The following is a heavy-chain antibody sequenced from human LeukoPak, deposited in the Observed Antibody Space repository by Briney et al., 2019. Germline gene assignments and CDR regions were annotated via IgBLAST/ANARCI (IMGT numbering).Heavy chain of an antibody. CDR3: AKADDSSGYYSDY. CDR2: ISGSGSYT. D-gene: IGHD3-22*01. J-gene: IGHJ4*02. Sequence: GGSLRLSCAASGFTVSSNYMSWVRQAPGKGLKWVSAISGSGSYTYYADSVKGRFTISRDNSKNTLYLQMNSLRAEDTAVYYCAKADDSSGYYSDYWGQGSLVTVSS. CDR1: GFTVSSNY. V-gene: IGHV3-23*01.